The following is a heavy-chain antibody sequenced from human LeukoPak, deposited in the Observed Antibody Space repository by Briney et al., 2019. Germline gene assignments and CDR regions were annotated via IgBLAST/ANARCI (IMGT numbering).Heavy chain of an antibody. D-gene: IGHD2-15*01. Sequence: ASVKVSCKASGYTFTGYYMHWVRQAPGQGLEWMGWINPNSGGTNYAQKFQGRVTMTRDTSISTAYMELSRLRSDDTAVYNCAREWRGIVVVAAATPAYWGQGTLVTVSS. V-gene: IGHV1-2*02. J-gene: IGHJ4*02. CDR3: AREWRGIVVVAAATPAY. CDR1: GYTFTGYY. CDR2: INPNSGGT.